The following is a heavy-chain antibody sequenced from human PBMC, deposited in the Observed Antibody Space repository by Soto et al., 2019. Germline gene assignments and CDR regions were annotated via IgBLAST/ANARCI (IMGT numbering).Heavy chain of an antibody. CDR2: INPNSGGT. Sequence: ASVKVSCKASGYTFTGCYMHWVRQAPGEGLEWMGWINPNSGGTNYAQKFQGRVTMTRDTSISTAYMELSRLRSDDTAVYYCARGEDIVVVVAAPPGYWGQGTLVTVSS. V-gene: IGHV1-2*02. CDR3: ARGEDIVVVVAAPPGY. CDR1: GYTFTGCY. D-gene: IGHD2-15*01. J-gene: IGHJ4*02.